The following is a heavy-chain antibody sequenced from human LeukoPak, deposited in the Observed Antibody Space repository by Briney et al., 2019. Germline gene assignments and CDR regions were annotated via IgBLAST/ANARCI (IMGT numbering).Heavy chain of an antibody. J-gene: IGHJ4*02. D-gene: IGHD4-11*01. CDR1: GGSISSGGYS. Sequence: TLSLTCAVSGGSISSGGYSWSWIRQPPGTGLEWIGYIYHSGSTYYNPSLKSRVTISVDRSKNQFSLKLSSVTAADTAVYYCARGFRVTFDYWGQGTLVTVSS. CDR3: ARGFRVTFDY. V-gene: IGHV4-30-2*01. CDR2: IYHSGST.